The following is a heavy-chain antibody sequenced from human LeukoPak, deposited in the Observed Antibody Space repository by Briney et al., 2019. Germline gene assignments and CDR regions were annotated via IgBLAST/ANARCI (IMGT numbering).Heavy chain of an antibody. V-gene: IGHV3-7*01. Sequence: GGSLRLSCAASGFTFSSYWMSWVRQAPGKGLEWVANIKQDGSEKYYVDSVKGRFTISRDNAKNSLYLQMNSLRAEDTAVYYCASQWGSSGFDAFDIWGQGTMVTVSS. J-gene: IGHJ3*02. CDR3: ASQWGSSGFDAFDI. CDR2: IKQDGSEK. D-gene: IGHD7-27*01. CDR1: GFTFSSYW.